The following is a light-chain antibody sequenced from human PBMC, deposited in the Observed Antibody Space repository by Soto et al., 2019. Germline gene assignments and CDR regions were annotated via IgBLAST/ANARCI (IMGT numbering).Light chain of an antibody. V-gene: IGKV3-20*01. CDR2: DAS. CDR3: QRYGSSPPIT. Sequence: EIVLTQSPGTLSLSPGKRATLSCRASQSVRNGYLAWYQQKVGQAPRILIYDASSRATGIPDRFSGGGSGTDFTLTISRLEPEDFAVYYCQRYGSSPPITFGQGTRLEIK. J-gene: IGKJ5*01. CDR1: QSVRNGY.